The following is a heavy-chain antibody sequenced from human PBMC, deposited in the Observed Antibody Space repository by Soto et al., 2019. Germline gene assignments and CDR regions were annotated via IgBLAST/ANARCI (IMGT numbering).Heavy chain of an antibody. D-gene: IGHD3-10*01. Sequence: QVQLVQSGAEVTRPGSSVKVSCKASGDTFTFYSINWVRQAPGLGLEWMGRINPILSMSNYAQRFQGRVTMSADKSTSTAYMELSSLRSEDTDIYYCASSYGSGYRAFDYWGQGALVTVSS. CDR2: INPILSMS. CDR3: ASSYGSGYRAFDY. V-gene: IGHV1-69*02. J-gene: IGHJ4*02. CDR1: GDTFTFYS.